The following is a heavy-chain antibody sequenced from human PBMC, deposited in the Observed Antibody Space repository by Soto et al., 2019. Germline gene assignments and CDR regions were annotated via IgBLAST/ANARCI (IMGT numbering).Heavy chain of an antibody. CDR3: AHWYYYGSGSYYIFDY. CDR2: IYWDDDK. V-gene: IGHV2-5*02. Sequence: QITLKESGPTLVKPTQTLTLTCTFSGFSLSTSGVGVGWIRQPPGKALEWLALIYWDDDKRYSPSLKSRLTNTKDTSKNQVVLTMTNMDPVDTATYYCAHWYYYGSGSYYIFDYWGQGTLVTVSS. D-gene: IGHD3-10*01. J-gene: IGHJ4*02. CDR1: GFSLSTSGVG.